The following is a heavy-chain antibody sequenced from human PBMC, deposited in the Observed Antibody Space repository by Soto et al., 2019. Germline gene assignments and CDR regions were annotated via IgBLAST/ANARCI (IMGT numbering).Heavy chain of an antibody. Sequence: SETLSLTCAVYGGSFSGYYWSWIRQPPGKGLEWIGEINHSGSTNYNPSLKSRVTISVDTSKNQFSLKLSSVTAADTAVYYCARFMVRGFYYYGMDVWGQGTTVTVSS. CDR2: INHSGST. D-gene: IGHD3-10*01. CDR1: GGSFSGYY. J-gene: IGHJ6*02. CDR3: ARFMVRGFYYYGMDV. V-gene: IGHV4-34*01.